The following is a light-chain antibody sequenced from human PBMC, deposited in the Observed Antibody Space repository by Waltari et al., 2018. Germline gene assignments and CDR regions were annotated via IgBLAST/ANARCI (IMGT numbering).Light chain of an antibody. J-gene: IGKJ1*01. V-gene: IGKV3-15*01. CDR2: GAS. Sequence: EVVMTQSPATVSVSPGGRATLSCRASRSISINLVWYQQRPGQAPRLLIYGASTRATDIPARFSGSGSGTEFTLTISSLQSEDAAVYYCQQFNDWPRTFGQGTKVEVK. CDR3: QQFNDWPRT. CDR1: RSISIN.